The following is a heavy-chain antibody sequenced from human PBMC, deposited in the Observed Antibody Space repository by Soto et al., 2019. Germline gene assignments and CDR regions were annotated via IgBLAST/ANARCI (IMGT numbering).Heavy chain of an antibody. CDR1: GGSISSTSYY. CDR3: ARRPCSSTSCNWFDP. D-gene: IGHD2-2*01. V-gene: IGHV4-39*01. J-gene: IGHJ5*02. Sequence: ETLSLTCTVSGGSISSTSYYWGWIRQPPGKGLEWIGNIYYSGSTYYNPSLKSRVTISVDTSKNQFSLKLSSVTAADTAVYYCARRPCSSTSCNWFDPWGQGTLVTVSS. CDR2: IYYSGST.